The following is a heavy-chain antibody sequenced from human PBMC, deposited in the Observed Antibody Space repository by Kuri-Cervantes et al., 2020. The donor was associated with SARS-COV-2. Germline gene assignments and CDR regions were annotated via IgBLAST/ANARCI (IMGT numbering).Heavy chain of an antibody. J-gene: IGHJ4*02. V-gene: IGHV4-39*01. D-gene: IGHD3-3*01. CDR3: ARGESGYDFWSGYYSHRIHNY. CDR2: IYYSGST. Sequence: SETLSLTCTVSGGSISSSSYYWGWIRQPPGKGLEWIGSIYYSGSTYYNPSLKSRVTISVDTPKNQFSLKLSSVTAADTAVYYCARGESGYDFWSGYYSHRIHNYWGQGTLVTVSS. CDR1: GGSISSSSYY.